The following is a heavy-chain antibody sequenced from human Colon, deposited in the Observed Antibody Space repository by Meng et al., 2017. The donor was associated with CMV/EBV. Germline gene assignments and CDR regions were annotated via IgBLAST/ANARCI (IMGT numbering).Heavy chain of an antibody. CDR3: ARDPFQAHLLDDFLDS. D-gene: IGHD3-3*01. J-gene: IGHJ4*02. Sequence: GGSLRLSCAASGFTFSSYSMNWVRQAPGKGLEWVSSISSSSSYIYYADSVKGRLTISRDNAKNSLYLQMNSLRAEDTAVYYCARDPFQAHLLDDFLDSWGQGTLVTVSS. CDR1: GFTFSSYS. V-gene: IGHV3-21*01. CDR2: ISSSSSYI.